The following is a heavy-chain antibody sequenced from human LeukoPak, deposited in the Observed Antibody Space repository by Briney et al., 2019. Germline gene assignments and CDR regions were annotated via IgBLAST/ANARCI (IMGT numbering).Heavy chain of an antibody. J-gene: IGHJ6*02. V-gene: IGHV3-74*01. CDR3: TRDRYYGMDV. CDR2: TNSDGTST. Sequence: GGSLRLSCAASGFTFSNYWMHWVRQAPGKGLVWVSRTNSDGTSTTYADSVKGRFTISRDNAKNTLYLQMDSLRAEDTALYYCTRDRYYGMDVWGQGTAVTVSS. CDR1: GFTFSNYW.